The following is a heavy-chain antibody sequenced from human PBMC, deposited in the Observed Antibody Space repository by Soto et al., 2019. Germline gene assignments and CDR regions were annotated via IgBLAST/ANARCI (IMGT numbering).Heavy chain of an antibody. J-gene: IGHJ6*02. CDR3: VNVTASNDYGIDA. D-gene: IGHD4-4*01. CDR2: ISHSGIT. CDR1: DGAPRPSKW. Sequence: PSEDLRHPYSGSDGAPRPSKWLVCPRRAPGKGLEWIGEISHSGITHYNPSLKSRVTISVDKSKNQFSLKLSSVTAADTAVYFCVNVTASNDYGIDARGEGPPV. V-gene: IGHV4-4*02.